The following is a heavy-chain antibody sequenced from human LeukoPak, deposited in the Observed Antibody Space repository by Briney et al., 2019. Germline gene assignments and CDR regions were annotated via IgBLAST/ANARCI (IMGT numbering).Heavy chain of an antibody. CDR3: ASRDYNILTGSNDY. CDR2: TSHGGST. D-gene: IGHD3-9*01. Sequence: SETLSLTCAVYGGSFSGYYWSWIRQPPGKGLEWIGETSHGGSTNYNPSLKSRVTISVDTFKNQFSLKLSSVTAADAAVYYCASRDYNILTGSNDYWGQGTLVTVSS. CDR1: GGSFSGYY. J-gene: IGHJ4*02. V-gene: IGHV4-34*01.